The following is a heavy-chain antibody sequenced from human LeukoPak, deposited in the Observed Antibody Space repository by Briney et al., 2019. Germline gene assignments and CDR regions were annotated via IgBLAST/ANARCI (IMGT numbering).Heavy chain of an antibody. V-gene: IGHV3-66*01. CDR2: IYSGGST. CDR3: AREVDYYGMDV. J-gene: IGHJ6*02. Sequence: GGSLRLSCAASGFTVSSNYMSWVRQAPGKGPEWVSVIYSGGSTYYADSVKGRFTISRDNSKNTLYLQMNSLRAEDTAVYYCAREVDYYGMDVWGQGTTVTVSS. CDR1: GFTVSSNY.